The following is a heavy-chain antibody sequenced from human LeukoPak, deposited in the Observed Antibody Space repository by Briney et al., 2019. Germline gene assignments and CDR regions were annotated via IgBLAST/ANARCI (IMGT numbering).Heavy chain of an antibody. CDR2: IIPIFGTA. Sequence: SVKVSCKASGGTFSSYAISWVRQAPGQGLEWMGGIIPIFGTANYAQKFQGRVTITADESTSTAYMELSSLRSEDTAVYCCAGSTVTRLAEYFQHWGQGTLVTVSS. CDR3: AGSTVTRLAEYFQH. V-gene: IGHV1-69*13. D-gene: IGHD4-17*01. J-gene: IGHJ1*01. CDR1: GGTFSSYA.